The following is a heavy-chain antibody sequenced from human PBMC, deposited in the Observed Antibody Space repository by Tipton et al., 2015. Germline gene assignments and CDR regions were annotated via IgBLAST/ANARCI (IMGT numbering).Heavy chain of an antibody. CDR1: AYSISTDYY. J-gene: IGHJ4*02. CDR3: ACQDYDSLTRDYQTVDY. V-gene: IGHV4-38-2*01. CDR2: ISHSGNT. Sequence: LSLTCAVSAYSISTDYYWGWIRQPPGKGLEWIGSISHSGNTYYNPSLKSRVTMSRDTSKNQFSLKLTSVTAADTAVYYCACQDYDSLTRDYQTVDYWGQGSLVTVSS. D-gene: IGHD3-9*01.